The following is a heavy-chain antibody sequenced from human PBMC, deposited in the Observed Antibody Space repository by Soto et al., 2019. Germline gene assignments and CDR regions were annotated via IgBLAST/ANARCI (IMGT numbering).Heavy chain of an antibody. CDR1: GGSISSYY. V-gene: IGHV4-59*01. J-gene: IGHJ6*03. CDR2: IYYSGST. CDR3: ASNLKYDFWSGYYREYYYYMDV. Sequence: SETLSLTCTVSGGSISSYYWSWIRQPPGKGLEWIGYIYYSGSTNYNPSLKSRVTISVDTSKNQFSLKLSSVTAADTAVYYCASNLKYDFWSGYYREYYYYMDVWGKGTTVTVSS. D-gene: IGHD3-3*01.